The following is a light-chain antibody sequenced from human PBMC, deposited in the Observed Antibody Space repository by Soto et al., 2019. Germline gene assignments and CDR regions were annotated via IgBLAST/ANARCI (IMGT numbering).Light chain of an antibody. CDR2: DVS. Sequence: EVVVTHSPATLSVSPCERATLSSRASPSVNGNLAWYQQKPGQTPRLLIYDVSTRANGVPARFSGSGSGTEFTLTISSLQPDDFATYYCQHYNSYSEAFGQGTKVDI. CDR3: QHYNSYSEA. V-gene: IGKV3-15*01. J-gene: IGKJ1*01. CDR1: PSVNGN.